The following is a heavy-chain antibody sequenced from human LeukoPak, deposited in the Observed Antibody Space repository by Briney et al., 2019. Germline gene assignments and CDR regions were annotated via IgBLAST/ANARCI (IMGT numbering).Heavy chain of an antibody. V-gene: IGHV3-53*01. CDR1: GFPFSGYW. CDR2: IYSGGST. Sequence: GGSLRLSCVASGFPFSGYWMDWVRQAPGKGLEWDSVIYSGGSTYYADSVKGRFTISRDNSKNTLYLQMNSLRAEDTAVYYCAREIRSSGWFDYWGQGTLVTVSS. D-gene: IGHD6-19*01. CDR3: AREIRSSGWFDY. J-gene: IGHJ4*02.